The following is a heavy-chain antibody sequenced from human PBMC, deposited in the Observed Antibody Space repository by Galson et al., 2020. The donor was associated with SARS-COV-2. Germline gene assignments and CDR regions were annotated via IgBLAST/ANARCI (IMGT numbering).Heavy chain of an antibody. V-gene: IGHV3-30*04. J-gene: IGHJ5*02. CDR2: ISYDGSNK. CDR1: GFTFSSYA. Sequence: SLRLSCAASGFTFSSYAMHWVRQAPGKGLAWVAAISYDGSNKYYAASVKGRFTISRDTSKNTLYLQMNSLRAEDTAVYYCARETIAAACTCWFDPWGQGTLVTVSS. CDR3: ARETIAAACTCWFDP. D-gene: IGHD6-13*01.